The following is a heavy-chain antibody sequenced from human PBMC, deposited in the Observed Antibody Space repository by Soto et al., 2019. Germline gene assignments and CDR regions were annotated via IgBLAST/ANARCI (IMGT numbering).Heavy chain of an antibody. CDR3: ARGTFDTSANYYAGWFDP. V-gene: IGHV1-2*02. J-gene: IGHJ5*02. CDR2: ILPDTGAT. CDR1: GYSFSDYY. Sequence: QVQLEQSGADVKEPGASVKVSCKASGYSFSDYYIHWVRQAPGQGLEGMGWILPDTGATKYGQKFQDRVTMTRDTSITTAYMELSRLRSDDTAVYYCARGTFDTSANYYAGWFDPWGQGTLVTVSS. D-gene: IGHD3-22*01.